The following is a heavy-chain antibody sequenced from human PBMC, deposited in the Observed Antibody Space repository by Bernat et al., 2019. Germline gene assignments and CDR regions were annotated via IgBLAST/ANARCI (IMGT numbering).Heavy chain of an antibody. CDR2: ISSSSSYI. CDR1: GFTFSSYS. CDR3: ARDLNPYTAANYYYYYGMDV. D-gene: IGHD2-2*02. Sequence: EVQLVESGGGLVKPGGSLRLSCAASGFTFSSYSMNWVRQAPGKGLEWVSSISSSSSYIYYADSVKGRFTISRDNAKNSLYLQMNSLRAKDTAVYYCARDLNPYTAANYYYYYGMDVWGQGTTVTVSS. J-gene: IGHJ6*02. V-gene: IGHV3-21*01.